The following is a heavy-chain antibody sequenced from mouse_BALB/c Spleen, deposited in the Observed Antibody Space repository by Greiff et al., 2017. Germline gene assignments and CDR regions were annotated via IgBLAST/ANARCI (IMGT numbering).Heavy chain of an antibody. CDR1: GYTFTSYT. CDR3: ARWGRLYYYAMDD. V-gene: IGHV1-4*02. CDR2: INPSSGYT. Sequence: QVQLQQSAAELARPGASVKMSCKASGYTFTSYTMHWVKQRPGQGLEWIGYINPSSGYTEYNQKFKDKTTLTADKSSSTAYMQLSSLTSEDSAVYYCARWGRLYYYAMDDWGQGTSVTVSS. J-gene: IGHJ4*01.